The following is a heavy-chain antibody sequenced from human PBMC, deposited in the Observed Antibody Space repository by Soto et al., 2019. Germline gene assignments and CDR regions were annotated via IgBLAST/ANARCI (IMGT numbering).Heavy chain of an antibody. J-gene: IGHJ4*02. D-gene: IGHD1-7*01. CDR1: GFTLSIYS. V-gene: IGHV3-21*01. CDR3: ARDTGKDWNYDDY. CDR2: ISSSSSYI. Sequence: EVQLVESGGGLVKPGGSLRLSCAASGFTLSIYSMNWVRQAPGKGLEWVSSISSSSSYIYYADSVKGRFTISRDNAKNSLYLQMNSLRAEDTAVYYCARDTGKDWNYDDYWGQGTLVTVSS.